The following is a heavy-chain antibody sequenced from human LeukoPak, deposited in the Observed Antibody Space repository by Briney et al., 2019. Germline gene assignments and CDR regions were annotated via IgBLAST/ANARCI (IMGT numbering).Heavy chain of an antibody. CDR3: ARVPLTAAAGQGIDY. Sequence: GASVKVSCMASGYTFRSSGISWVRQAPGQGLEWLGWISAVNGDIDYALKFQGRLILTTDTSTSTAYMELRSLRSDDTAVYYCARVPLTAAAGQGIDYWGQGTLVTVSS. V-gene: IGHV1-18*01. CDR2: ISAVNGDI. CDR1: GYTFRSSG. D-gene: IGHD6-13*01. J-gene: IGHJ4*02.